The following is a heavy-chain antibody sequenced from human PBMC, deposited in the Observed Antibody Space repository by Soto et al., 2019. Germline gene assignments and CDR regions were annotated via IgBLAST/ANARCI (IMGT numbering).Heavy chain of an antibody. CDR1: GYTFTSYG. V-gene: IGHV1-18*01. Sequence: GASVKVSCKASGYTFTSYGISWVRQAPGQGLEWMGWISAYNGNTNYAQKFQGRVTMTTDTSTSTAYMELRSLRSDDTAVYYCARDSITYSSGWYFDYWGQGTLVTVSS. CDR3: ARDSITYSSGWYFDY. D-gene: IGHD6-19*01. J-gene: IGHJ4*02. CDR2: ISAYNGNT.